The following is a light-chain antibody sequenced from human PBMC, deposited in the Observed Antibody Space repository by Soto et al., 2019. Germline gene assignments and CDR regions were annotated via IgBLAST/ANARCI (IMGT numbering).Light chain of an antibody. CDR1: SSDVGGYNY. Sequence: QSALTQPASVSGSPGHSITISCTGTSSDVGGYNYVSWYQQLPGKAPKLMIYDVNNRPSGVSNRFSGSKSGNTASLTISGLQAEDEADYYCSSYTGSSTFVFGTGTKVTVL. J-gene: IGLJ1*01. V-gene: IGLV2-14*01. CDR2: DVN. CDR3: SSYTGSSTFV.